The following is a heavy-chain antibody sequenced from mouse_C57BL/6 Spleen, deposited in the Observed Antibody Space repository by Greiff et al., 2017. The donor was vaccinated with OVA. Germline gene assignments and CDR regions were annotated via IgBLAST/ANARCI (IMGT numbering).Heavy chain of an antibody. D-gene: IGHD1-1*01. CDR2: IYPRDGST. J-gene: IGHJ3*01. Sequence: LQESDAELVKPGASVKISCKVSGYTFTDHTIHWMKQRPEQGLEWIGYIYPRDGSTKYNEKFKGKATLTADKSSSTAYMQLNSLTSEDSAVYFCARGDYYGSARFAYWGQGTLVTVSA. CDR1: GYTFTDHT. CDR3: ARGDYYGSARFAY. V-gene: IGHV1-78*01.